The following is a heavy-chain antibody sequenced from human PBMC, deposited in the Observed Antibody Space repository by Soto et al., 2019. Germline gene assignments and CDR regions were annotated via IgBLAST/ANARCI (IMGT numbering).Heavy chain of an antibody. V-gene: IGHV3-23*01. Sequence: GGSLRLSCAASGFTFSSYAMTWVRQAPGKGLEWVSSFSGSGDYTYYAESVKGRFTISRDNSMNTLYLQMNRTRDEHTARYYCAKGLAVSGPYCCGMDFWGQGTTVTVSS. CDR3: AKGLAVSGPYCCGMDF. CDR2: FSGSGDYT. J-gene: IGHJ6*02. CDR1: GFTFSSYA. D-gene: IGHD6-19*01.